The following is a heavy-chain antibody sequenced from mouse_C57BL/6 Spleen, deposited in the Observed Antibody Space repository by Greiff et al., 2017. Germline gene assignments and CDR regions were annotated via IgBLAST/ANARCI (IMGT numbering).Heavy chain of an antibody. CDR1: GYAFSSYW. CDR3: ARAYGSSYYFDY. CDR2: MYPGDGDT. V-gene: IGHV1-80*01. J-gene: IGHJ2*01. D-gene: IGHD1-1*01. Sequence: VQLPQSGAELVKPGASVKISCKASGYAFSSYWLNWVKQRPGKGLAWIGQMYPGDGDTNYNGKFKGKATLTADKSSSTAYMQLSSLTSEDSAVYFCARAYGSSYYFDYWGQGTTLTVSS.